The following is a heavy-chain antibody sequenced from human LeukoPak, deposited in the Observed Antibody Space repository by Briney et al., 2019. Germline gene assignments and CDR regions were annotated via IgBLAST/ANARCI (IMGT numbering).Heavy chain of an antibody. J-gene: IGHJ4*02. Sequence: PGGSLRLSCAASGFTFSSYSMNWVRQAPGKGLEWVSSISSSSSYIYYADSVKGRFTISRDNAKNSLYLQMNSLRAEDTAVYYCARDSGRGRIAARPFDYWGQGTLVTASS. CDR1: GFTFSSYS. CDR2: ISSSSSYI. CDR3: ARDSGRGRIAARPFDY. V-gene: IGHV3-21*01. D-gene: IGHD6-6*01.